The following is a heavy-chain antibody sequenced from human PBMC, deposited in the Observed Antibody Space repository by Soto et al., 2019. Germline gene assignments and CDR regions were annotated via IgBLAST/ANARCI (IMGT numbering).Heavy chain of an antibody. CDR1: GGSISRGGYY. D-gene: IGHD2-2*01. CDR3: ARAVPGAVPDTGFYSDKWFDP. J-gene: IGHJ5*02. Sequence: QVQLQESGPGLVKPSQTLSLTCSVSGGSISRGGYYWNWIRQHPGKGLEWVGYIYYSGSTYYNPSLKSRLYISVDKSKKQLHLRLSSVTAADAAVYYCARAVPGAVPDTGFYSDKWFDPWGQGTLVTVSS. CDR2: IYYSGST. V-gene: IGHV4-31*03.